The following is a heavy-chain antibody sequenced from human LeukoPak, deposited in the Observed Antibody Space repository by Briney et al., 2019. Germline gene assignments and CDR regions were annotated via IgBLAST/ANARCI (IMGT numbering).Heavy chain of an antibody. CDR3: ARAGDLDY. Sequence: PSETLSLTCAVYGGSFSGYYWGWIRQPPGKGLEWIGEINHSGSTNYNPSLKSRVTISVDASKSQFSLKLSSVTAADTAVYYCARAGDLDYWGQGTLVTVSS. CDR2: INHSGST. CDR1: GGSFSGYY. V-gene: IGHV4-34*01. J-gene: IGHJ4*02.